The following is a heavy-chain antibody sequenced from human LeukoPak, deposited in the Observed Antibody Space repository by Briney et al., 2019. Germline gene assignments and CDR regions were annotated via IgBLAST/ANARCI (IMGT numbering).Heavy chain of an antibody. D-gene: IGHD2-2*01. J-gene: IGHJ6*02. Sequence: GGSLRLSCAASEFTFSSFGMHWVRQAPGKGLEWVAVISYDGSNKYYADSVKGRFTISRDNSKSTLYLQMNSLRAEDTAVYYCATSASRHCSSTSCYYYYGMDVWGQGTTATVSS. CDR3: ATSASRHCSSTSCYYYYGMDV. V-gene: IGHV3-30*03. CDR1: EFTFSSFG. CDR2: ISYDGSNK.